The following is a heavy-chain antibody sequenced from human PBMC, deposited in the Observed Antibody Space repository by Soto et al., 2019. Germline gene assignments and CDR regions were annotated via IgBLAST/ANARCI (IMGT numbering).Heavy chain of an antibody. D-gene: IGHD6-19*01. CDR3: AKIVSGWPHGKRVYSDNWFAP. J-gene: IGHJ5*02. CDR2: ISGSGGST. V-gene: IGHV3-23*01. CDR1: GFTFSSYA. Sequence: EVQLLESGGGLVQPGGSLRLSCAASGFTFSSYAMSWVRQAPGKGLEWVSAISGSGGSTYYADSVKGRFTISRDNSKSTLSLQMNSLRAEETAVYYCAKIVSGWPHGKRVYSDNWFAPWGQGTLVTVSS.